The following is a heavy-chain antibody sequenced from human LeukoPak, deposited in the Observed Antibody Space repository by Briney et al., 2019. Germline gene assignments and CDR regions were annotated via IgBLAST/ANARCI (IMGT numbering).Heavy chain of an antibody. CDR1: GFTFSSYG. V-gene: IGHV3-30*02. D-gene: IGHD3-22*01. CDR2: IRYDGSNK. J-gene: IGHJ3*02. Sequence: GGSLRLSCAASGFTFSSYGMHWVRQAPGKGLEWVAFIRYDGSNKYYADSVKGRFTISRDNSKNTLYLQMNSLRAEDTAVYYCARDLSSRYYDSSGYWYAFDIWGQGTMVTVSS. CDR3: ARDLSSRYYDSSGYWYAFDI.